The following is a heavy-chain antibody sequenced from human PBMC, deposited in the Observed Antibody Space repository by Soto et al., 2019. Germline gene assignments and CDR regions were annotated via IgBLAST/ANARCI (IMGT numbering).Heavy chain of an antibody. CDR3: ARGNWNYYYGFDV. CDR2: SIPIFGTA. V-gene: IGHV1-69*13. D-gene: IGHD1-20*01. CDR1: GGTFNNYP. J-gene: IGHJ6*02. Sequence: SVKVSCKASGGTFNNYPITWVRQAPGQGLEWMGGSIPIFGTANYAQKFQGRVTISVDESTSTAYMELSSLRSEDTAVYFCARGNWNYYYGFDVWGQGTTVTVSS.